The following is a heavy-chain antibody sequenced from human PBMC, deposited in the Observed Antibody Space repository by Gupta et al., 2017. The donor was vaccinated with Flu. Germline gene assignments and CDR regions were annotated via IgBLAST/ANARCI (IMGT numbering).Heavy chain of an antibody. Sequence: QVQLQESGPGLVKPSETLSLTCTVSGGSISSYCWRLIRRPAGKGLEWIGRIYTSGSTNYNPSLKSRVTMSVDTSKNQFSLKLSSVTAADTAVYYCARDHGDIGRGRDWLLPSDYYYYGMDVWGQGTTVTVSS. CDR2: IYTSGST. D-gene: IGHD3/OR15-3a*01. CDR3: ARDHGDIGRGRDWLLPSDYYYYGMDV. CDR1: GGSISSYC. J-gene: IGHJ6*02. V-gene: IGHV4-4*07.